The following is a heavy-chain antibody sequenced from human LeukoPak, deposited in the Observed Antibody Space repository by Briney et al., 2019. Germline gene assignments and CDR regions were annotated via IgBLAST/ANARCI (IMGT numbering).Heavy chain of an antibody. Sequence: GGSLRLSCAASGFTFSSYEMNWVRQAPGKGLEWVSYISSSGSTIYYADSVKGRFTISRDNAKNSLYLRMNSLRAEDTAVYYCARSSRSITMIVVATERTTGPRYYFDYWGQGTLVTVSS. D-gene: IGHD3-22*01. J-gene: IGHJ4*02. V-gene: IGHV3-48*03. CDR2: ISSSGSTI. CDR1: GFTFSSYE. CDR3: ARSSRSITMIVVATERTTGPRYYFDY.